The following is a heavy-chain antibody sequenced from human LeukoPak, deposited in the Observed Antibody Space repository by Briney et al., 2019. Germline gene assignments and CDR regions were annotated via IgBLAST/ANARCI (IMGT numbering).Heavy chain of an antibody. CDR3: ARDYYDSSAPVVYYYYMDV. J-gene: IGHJ6*03. Sequence: ASVKVSCKASGYTFTSYGISWVRQAPGQGLEWMGWISAYNGNTNYAQKLQGRVTMTTDTSTSTAYMELRSLRSDDTAVYYCARDYYDSSAPVVYYYYMDVWGKGTTVTVSS. CDR1: GYTFTSYG. CDR2: ISAYNGNT. V-gene: IGHV1-18*01. D-gene: IGHD3-22*01.